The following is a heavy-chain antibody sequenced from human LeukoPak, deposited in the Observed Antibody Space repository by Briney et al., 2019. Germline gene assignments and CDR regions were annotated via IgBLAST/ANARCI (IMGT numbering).Heavy chain of an antibody. CDR2: IRYDGNNK. V-gene: IGHV3-30*02. CDR1: GFTFNSYG. J-gene: IGHJ1*01. Sequence: GGSLRLSCAESGFTFNSYGMQWVRRAPGKVLEWVAFIRYDGNNKYYADSVKGRFTISRDNSKNTLYLQVNSLRAEGTAVYYCAKASHYAFWSAYVDWGQGTLVTVSS. D-gene: IGHD3-3*01. CDR3: AKASHYAFWSAYVD.